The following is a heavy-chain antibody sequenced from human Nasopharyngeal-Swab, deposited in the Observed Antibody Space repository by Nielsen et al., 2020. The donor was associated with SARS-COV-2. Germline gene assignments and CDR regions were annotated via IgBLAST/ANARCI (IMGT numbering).Heavy chain of an antibody. J-gene: IGHJ6*02. D-gene: IGHD4-17*01. Sequence: SQTLSLTCAVYGGSFSGYYWSWIRQPPGKGLEWIGEINHSGSTNYNPSLKSRVTISVDTSKNQFSLKLSSVTAADTAVYYCARGSTVTTFYYYYGMDVWGQGTTVTVSS. V-gene: IGHV4-34*01. CDR2: INHSGST. CDR1: GGSFSGYY. CDR3: ARGSTVTTFYYYYGMDV.